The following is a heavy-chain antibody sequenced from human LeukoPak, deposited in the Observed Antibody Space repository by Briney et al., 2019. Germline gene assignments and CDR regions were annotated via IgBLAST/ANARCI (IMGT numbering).Heavy chain of an antibody. CDR1: GSSFTCYW. CDR2: IYPGDSDT. Sequence: GESLEISWQGSGSSFTCYWLGWVRPLPGKGLGWGGIIYPGDSDTRYSPSLQGEVTISADKSMSTAYLQWSSLKASDTAMYYCARHIMVRGVIRSPWFDPWGQGTLVTVSS. D-gene: IGHD3-10*01. J-gene: IGHJ5*02. V-gene: IGHV5-51*01. CDR3: ARHIMVRGVIRSPWFDP.